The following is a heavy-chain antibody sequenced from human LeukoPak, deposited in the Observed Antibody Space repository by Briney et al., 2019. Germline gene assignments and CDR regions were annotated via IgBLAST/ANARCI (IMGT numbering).Heavy chain of an antibody. J-gene: IGHJ3*02. CDR3: AKDLSSLIWGAFDI. V-gene: IGHV3-23*01. CDR1: GFTFSSYG. CDR2: ISVSGGST. D-gene: IGHD3-16*02. Sequence: PGGSLRLSCAASGFTFSSYGMSWVRQAPGKGLEWVSAISVSGGSTYYADSLKGRFTISRDNSKNTLYLQMNSLTAEDTAVYYCAKDLSSLIWGAFDIWGQGTMVTVSS.